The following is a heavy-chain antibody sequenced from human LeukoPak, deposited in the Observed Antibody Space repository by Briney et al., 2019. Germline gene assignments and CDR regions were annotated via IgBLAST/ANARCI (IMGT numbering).Heavy chain of an antibody. CDR1: GGTFSSYA. Sequence: ASVKVSCKASGGTFSSYAISWVRQAPGQGLEWMGRIIPIFGTANYAQKFQGRVTITTDESTSTAYMELSSLRSEDTAVYYCARDGKSGVDTAMVPIWGQGTMVTVSS. V-gene: IGHV1-69*05. CDR3: ARDGKSGVDTAMVPI. J-gene: IGHJ3*02. D-gene: IGHD5-18*01. CDR2: IIPIFGTA.